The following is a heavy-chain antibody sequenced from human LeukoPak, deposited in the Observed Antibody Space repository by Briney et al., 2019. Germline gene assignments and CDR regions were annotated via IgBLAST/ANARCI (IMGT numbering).Heavy chain of an antibody. V-gene: IGHV4-39*07. CDR1: GGSITTRSYY. CDR2: MHHSGST. CDR3: ARDPGAYYDSSGYLNWFDP. Sequence: PSETLSLTCTVSGGSITTRSYYWGWIRQPPGKGLEWIGSMHHSGSTYYNPSLKSRVTTSVDTSKNQFSLKLSSVTAADTAVYYCARDPGAYYDSSGYLNWFDPWGQGTLATVSS. J-gene: IGHJ5*02. D-gene: IGHD3-22*01.